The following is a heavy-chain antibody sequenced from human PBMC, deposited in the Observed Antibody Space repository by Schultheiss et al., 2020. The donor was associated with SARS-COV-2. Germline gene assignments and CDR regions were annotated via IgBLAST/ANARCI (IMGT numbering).Heavy chain of an antibody. CDR2: IYTSGST. J-gene: IGHJ2*01. CDR3: ARSIAAAGTNGYFDL. V-gene: IGHV4-4*07. Sequence: SETLSLTCTVSGGSISSYYWSWIRQPAGKGLEWIGRIYTSGSTNYNPSLKSRVTISVDTSKNQFSLKLSSVTAADTAVYYCARSIAAAGTNGYFDLWGRGTLVTVSS. CDR1: GGSISSYY. D-gene: IGHD6-13*01.